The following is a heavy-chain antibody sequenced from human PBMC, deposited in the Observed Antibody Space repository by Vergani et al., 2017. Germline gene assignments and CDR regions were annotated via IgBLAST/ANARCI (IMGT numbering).Heavy chain of an antibody. D-gene: IGHD5-18*01. CDR2: ISGSDGST. J-gene: IGHJ4*02. CDR3: AKHTAMVTHPFDY. V-gene: IGHV3-23*01. Sequence: EVQLLESGGGLVQPGGSLRLSCAASGFTFSSYAMSWVRQAPGKGLEWVSAISGSDGSTYYADSVKGRFTISRDNSKNTLYLQMNSLRAEDTAVSYCAKHTAMVTHPFDYWGQGTLVTVSS. CDR1: GFTFSSYA.